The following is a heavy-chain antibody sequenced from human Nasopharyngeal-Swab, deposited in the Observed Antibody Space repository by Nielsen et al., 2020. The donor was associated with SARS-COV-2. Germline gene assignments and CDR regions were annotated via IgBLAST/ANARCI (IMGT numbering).Heavy chain of an antibody. CDR3: ARGGGDAYNPIDF. V-gene: IGHV3-53*01. CDR2: LYSGGNT. Sequence: GESLKISCAASGFTFSDYYMNWIRQAPGKGLEWVSLLYSGGNTYYTDSVKGRFTVSRDKSKNTLYLQMNSLRADDTAVYFCARGGGDAYNPIDFWGQGTLVTVSS. D-gene: IGHD5-24*01. CDR1: GFTFSDYY. J-gene: IGHJ4*02.